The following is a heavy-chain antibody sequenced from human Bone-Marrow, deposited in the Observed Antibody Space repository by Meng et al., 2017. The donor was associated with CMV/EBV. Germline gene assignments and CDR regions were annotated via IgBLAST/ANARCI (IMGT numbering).Heavy chain of an antibody. D-gene: IGHD6-19*01. J-gene: IGHJ1*01. CDR2: ISGSGGST. V-gene: IGHV3-23*01. CDR1: GFTFSSYA. CDR3: ANRGLGYSSGWGYFQH. Sequence: GESLKISCAASGFTFSSYAMSWVRQAPGKGLEWVSAISGSGGSTYYADSVKGRFTISRDNSKNTLYLQMNSLRAEDTAVYYCANRGLGYSSGWGYFQHWGQGTLVTVSS.